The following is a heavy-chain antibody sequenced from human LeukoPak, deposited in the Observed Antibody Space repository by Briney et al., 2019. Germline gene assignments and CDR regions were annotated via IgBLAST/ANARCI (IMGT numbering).Heavy chain of an antibody. D-gene: IGHD2-2*02. CDR3: VRYCSSTTCYTRAVDY. CDR1: GYSITSGYN. V-gene: IGHV4-38-2*02. Sequence: SETPSLTCTVSGYSITSGYNWAWIRQPPGKVLEWIGSIYHSGSAYYNPSLKSRVTISVDTSKNQFSLKLSSVTAADTAVYYCVRYCSSTTCYTRAVDYWDQGTLVTVSS. J-gene: IGHJ4*02. CDR2: IYHSGSA.